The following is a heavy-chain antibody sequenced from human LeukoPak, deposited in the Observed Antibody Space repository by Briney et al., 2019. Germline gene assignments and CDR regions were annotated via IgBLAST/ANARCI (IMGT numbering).Heavy chain of an antibody. CDR3: ARVGIYYGMDV. Sequence: PSETLSLTCAVSGGSISSGGNTWSWIRQPPGKGLEWIGYIYHSGSTYYNPSLKSRVTISVDRSKNQFSLKLSSVTAADTAVYYCARVGIYYGMDVWGQGTTVTVSS. CDR1: GGSISSGGNT. CDR2: IYHSGST. J-gene: IGHJ6*02. D-gene: IGHD1-26*01. V-gene: IGHV4-30-2*01.